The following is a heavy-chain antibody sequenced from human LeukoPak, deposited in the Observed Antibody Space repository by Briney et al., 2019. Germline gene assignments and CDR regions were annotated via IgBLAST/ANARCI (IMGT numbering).Heavy chain of an antibody. CDR3: ARETERDWFDP. Sequence: NPGGSLRLSCAASGFTFSDYYMSWIRQAPGKGLEWVSYISSSGSTIYYADSVKGRFTISRDNAKNSLYLQMNSLRAEGTAVYYCARETERDWFDPWGQGTLVTVSS. CDR2: ISSSGSTI. CDR1: GFTFSDYY. V-gene: IGHV3-11*01. D-gene: IGHD1-1*01. J-gene: IGHJ5*02.